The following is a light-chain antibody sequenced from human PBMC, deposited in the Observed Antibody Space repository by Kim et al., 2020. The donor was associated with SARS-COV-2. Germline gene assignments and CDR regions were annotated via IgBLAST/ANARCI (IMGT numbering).Light chain of an antibody. J-gene: IGKJ3*01. CDR3: QQYDNLPFT. CDR2: DAS. V-gene: IGKV3D-20*01. Sequence: SPGERATLSCGARQTVSNNFLAWYQQRPGLAPRLLIYDASIRATGIPDRFSGSVSGTDFTLTISRLEPEDFAIYYCQQYDNLPFTFGPGTKVDIK. CDR1: QTVSNNF.